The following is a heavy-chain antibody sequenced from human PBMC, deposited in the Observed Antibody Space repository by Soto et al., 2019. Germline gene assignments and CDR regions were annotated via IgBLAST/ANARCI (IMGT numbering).Heavy chain of an antibody. CDR2: ISYDGSNK. CDR3: ARGKGYCSGGSCEPSDY. V-gene: IGHV3-30-3*01. CDR1: GFTFSSYA. J-gene: IGHJ4*02. Sequence: QVQLVESGGGVVQPGRSLRLSCAASGFTFSSYAMHWVRQAPGKGLEWVAVISYDGSNKYYADSVKGRFTISRDNSKNTLYLQMNSLRAEDTAVYYCARGKGYCSGGSCEPSDYWGQGTLVTVSS. D-gene: IGHD2-15*01.